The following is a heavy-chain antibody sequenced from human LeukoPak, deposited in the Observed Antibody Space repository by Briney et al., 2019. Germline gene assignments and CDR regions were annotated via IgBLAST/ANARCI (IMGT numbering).Heavy chain of an antibody. CDR3: ARAMSIAARLQTIFDY. CDR1: GGSFSDSY. D-gene: IGHD6-6*01. J-gene: IGHJ4*02. V-gene: IGHV4-34*01. CDR2: INHSGST. Sequence: SETLSLTCAVYGGSFSDSYWSWIRQPPGKGLEWIGEINHSGSTNYNPSLKSRVTISVDTSKNQFSLNLTSVTAADTAVYYCARAMSIAARLQTIFDYWGQGTLVTVSS.